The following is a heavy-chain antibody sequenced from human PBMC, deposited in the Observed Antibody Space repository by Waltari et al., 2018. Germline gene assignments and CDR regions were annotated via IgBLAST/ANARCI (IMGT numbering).Heavy chain of an antibody. CDR2: IRSKAENYAT. Sequence: EVQLVESGGDLVQPGGSLKLSCAASGCMFRAAAMHWARQASGKGLEWIGRIRSKAENYATAYAASVRGRFTLSRDDSKNTAYLQMNSLETEDTALYYCIRRNYGGDSDMTDWGQGTLVTVSS. V-gene: IGHV3-73*02. CDR1: GCMFRAAA. D-gene: IGHD2-21*02. J-gene: IGHJ4*02. CDR3: IRRNYGGDSDMTD.